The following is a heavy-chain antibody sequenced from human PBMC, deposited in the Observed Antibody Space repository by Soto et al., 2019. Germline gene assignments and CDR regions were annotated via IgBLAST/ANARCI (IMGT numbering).Heavy chain of an antibody. CDR1: GFIFGDFA. CDR2: MRSEDYGGTT. J-gene: IGHJ4*02. V-gene: IGHV3-49*04. Sequence: GGSLRLSCTGSGFIFGDFAVSWVRQAPGKGLEWVGFMRSEDYGGTTEYAASVKGRFTISRDDYKNIGFLHMDSLKNEDTGVYYCARGTDRFEFWGRGILVTVSS. CDR3: ARGTDRFEF. D-gene: IGHD1-1*01.